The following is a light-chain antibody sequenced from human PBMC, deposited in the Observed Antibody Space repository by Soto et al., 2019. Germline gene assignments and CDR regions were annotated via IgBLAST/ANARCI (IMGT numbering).Light chain of an antibody. CDR3: QQRSNWPPIT. CDR1: QSVSSSY. Sequence: DIVMTQSPATLSVSPGERATLSCRASQSVSSSYLALYQQRPGQAPRLLIHDASHRAAGIPARFSGSGFGTDFTLTISSLEPEDAAVYYCQQRSNWPPITFGQGTRLEIK. J-gene: IGKJ5*01. CDR2: DAS. V-gene: IGKV3D-20*02.